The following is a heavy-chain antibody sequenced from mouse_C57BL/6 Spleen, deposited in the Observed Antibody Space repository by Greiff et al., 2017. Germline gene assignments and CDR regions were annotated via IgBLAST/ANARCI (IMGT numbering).Heavy chain of an antibody. Sequence: EVKLVESGGGLVKPGGSLKLSCAASGFTFSSYTMSWVRQTPEKRLEWVATISGGGGNTYYPDSVKGRFTISRDNAKNTLYLQMSSLRSEDTALYYCARRDYGYDGFAYWGQGTLVTVSA. V-gene: IGHV5-9*01. D-gene: IGHD2-2*01. CDR3: ARRDYGYDGFAY. J-gene: IGHJ3*01. CDR1: GFTFSSYT. CDR2: ISGGGGNT.